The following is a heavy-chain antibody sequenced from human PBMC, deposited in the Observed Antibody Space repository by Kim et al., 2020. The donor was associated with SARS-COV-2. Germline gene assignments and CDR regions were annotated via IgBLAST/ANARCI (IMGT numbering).Heavy chain of an antibody. CDR3: ARDDRYYYDSSGPGLDSWFDP. Sequence: GGSLRLSCAASGFTFSSYWMSWVRQAPGKGLEWVANIKQDGSEKYYVDSVKGRFSISRDNAKNSLYLQMNSLRAEDTAVYYCARDDRYYYDSSGPGLDSWFDPWGQGTLVTVSS. CDR1: GFTFSSYW. CDR2: IKQDGSEK. V-gene: IGHV3-7*03. J-gene: IGHJ5*02. D-gene: IGHD3-22*01.